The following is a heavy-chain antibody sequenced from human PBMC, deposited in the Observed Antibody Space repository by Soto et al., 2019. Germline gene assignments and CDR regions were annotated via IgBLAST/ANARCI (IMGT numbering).Heavy chain of an antibody. CDR1: GDSISTVDYF. J-gene: IGHJ5*01. Sequence: PSETLSLTCSVSGDSISTVDYFWAWIRQPPGQALEYIGYIYKSTTTYYNPPFESRVAISLDTSKSQFSLPVTSVTAADTAVYFCARGRYCLTGRCFPNWFDSWGQGTLVTVSS. CDR3: ARGRYCLTGRCFPNWFDS. D-gene: IGHD2-15*01. CDR2: IYKSTTT. V-gene: IGHV4-30-4*01.